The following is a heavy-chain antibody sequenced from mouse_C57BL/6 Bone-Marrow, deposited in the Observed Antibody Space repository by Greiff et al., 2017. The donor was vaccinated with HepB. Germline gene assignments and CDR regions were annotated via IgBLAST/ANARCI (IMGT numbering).Heavy chain of an antibody. CDR1: GYSITSGYY. CDR3: ARDRYYGSR. CDR2: ISYDGSN. V-gene: IGHV3-6*01. Sequence: EVQLQESGPGLVKPSQSLSLTCSVTGYSITSGYYWNWIRQFPGNKLEWMGYISYDGSNNYNPSLKNRISITRDTSKNQFFLKLNSVTTEDTATYYCARDRYYGSRWGQGTTLTVSS. D-gene: IGHD1-1*01. J-gene: IGHJ2*01.